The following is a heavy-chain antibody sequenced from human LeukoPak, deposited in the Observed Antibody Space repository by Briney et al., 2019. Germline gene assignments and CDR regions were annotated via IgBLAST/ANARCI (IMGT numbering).Heavy chain of an antibody. V-gene: IGHV3-74*01. Sequence: PGGSLRLSCAASGFTFSSYWVHWVRQAPGKGLVWVSRINSDGSSTSYADSVKGRFTISRDNAKNTLYLQMNSLRAEDTAVYYCAPEGDGYILFDYWGQGTLVTVSS. CDR2: INSDGSST. CDR1: GFTFSSYW. J-gene: IGHJ4*02. CDR3: APEGDGYILFDY. D-gene: IGHD5-24*01.